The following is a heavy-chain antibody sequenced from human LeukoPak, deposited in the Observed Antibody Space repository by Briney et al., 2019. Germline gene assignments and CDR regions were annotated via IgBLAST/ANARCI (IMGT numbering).Heavy chain of an antibody. J-gene: IGHJ5*02. Sequence: GGSLRLSCAASGFTSSSYSMNWVRQAPGKGLEWVSSISSSSSYIYYADSVKGRFTISRDNAKNSLYLQMNNLRAEDTAVYYCARGAGPLFDPWGQGTLVTVSS. V-gene: IGHV3-21*04. CDR1: GFTSSSYS. CDR2: ISSSSSYI. CDR3: ARGAGPLFDP.